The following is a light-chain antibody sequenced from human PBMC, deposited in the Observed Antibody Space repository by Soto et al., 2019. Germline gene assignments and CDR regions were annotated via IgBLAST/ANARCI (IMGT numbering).Light chain of an antibody. V-gene: IGKV1-33*01. Sequence: DIQMTQSPSSLSASLGDRVTITCQASQDINNFLNWYQHKPGKAPKLLIYDASNLETGVPSRFSGSGSGTDFTFTISSLQPEDIATYYCQQYYNLALTFGGGTKVDIK. CDR3: QQYYNLALT. J-gene: IGKJ4*01. CDR1: QDINNF. CDR2: DAS.